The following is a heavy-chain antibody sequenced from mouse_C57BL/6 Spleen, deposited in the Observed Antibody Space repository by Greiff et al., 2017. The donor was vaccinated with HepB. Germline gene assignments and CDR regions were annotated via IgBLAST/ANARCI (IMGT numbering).Heavy chain of an antibody. CDR1: GYAFSSSW. CDR2: IYPGDGDT. D-gene: IGHD2-3*01. CDR3: ARWLLPFDY. V-gene: IGHV1-82*01. J-gene: IGHJ2*01. Sequence: QVQLQQSGPELVKPGASVKISCKASGYAFSSSWMNWVKQRPGKGLGWIGRIYPGDGDTNYNGKFKGKATLTADKSSSTAYMQLSSLTSEDSAVYFCARWLLPFDYWGQGTTLTVSS.